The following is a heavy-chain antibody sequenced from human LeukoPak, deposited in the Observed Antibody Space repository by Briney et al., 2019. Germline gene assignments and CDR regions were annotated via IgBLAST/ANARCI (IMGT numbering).Heavy chain of an antibody. Sequence: QPGGSLRLSCAASGFTFSSYAMHWFRQAPGKGLEWVAVISYDGSNKYYADSVKGRFAISRDNSKNTLYLQMNSLRAEDTAVYYCARGSSGWYPVLGMEVWGQGTTVTVSS. CDR3: ARGSSGWYPVLGMEV. CDR2: ISYDGSNK. D-gene: IGHD6-19*01. CDR1: GFTFSSYA. V-gene: IGHV3-30*09. J-gene: IGHJ6*02.